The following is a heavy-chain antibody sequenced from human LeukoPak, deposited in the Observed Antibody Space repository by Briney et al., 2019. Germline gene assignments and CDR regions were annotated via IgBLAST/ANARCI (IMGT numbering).Heavy chain of an antibody. V-gene: IGHV4-31*03. Sequence: NPSETLSLTCTVTGASISSGGNYWTWFRQHPGKGPEWLGYIYNTGSTDYNPSLKSRLTISLDASKNQFSLKVKSVTAADTAVYYCAISPNSGYYYWGQGTLVTVSS. D-gene: IGHD3-22*01. J-gene: IGHJ4*02. CDR2: IYNTGST. CDR1: GASISSGGNY. CDR3: AISPNSGYYY.